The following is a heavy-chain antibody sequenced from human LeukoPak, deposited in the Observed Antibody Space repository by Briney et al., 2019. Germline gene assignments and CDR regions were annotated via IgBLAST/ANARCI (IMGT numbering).Heavy chain of an antibody. Sequence: SETLSLTCTVSGGSISSHYWSWIRQPPGKGLEWIGYIYYSGSTNYNPSLKSRVTISVDTSKNQFSLKLSSVTAADTAVYYCARVKVDTAYYYYYMDAWGKGTTVTVSS. J-gene: IGHJ6*03. V-gene: IGHV4-59*11. CDR2: IYYSGST. D-gene: IGHD5-18*01. CDR1: GGSISSHY. CDR3: ARVKVDTAYYYYYMDA.